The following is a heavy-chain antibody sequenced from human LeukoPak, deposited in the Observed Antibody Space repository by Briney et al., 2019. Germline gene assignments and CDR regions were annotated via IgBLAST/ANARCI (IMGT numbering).Heavy chain of an antibody. Sequence: SETLSLTCAVYGGSFSGYYWSWIRQPPGKGLEWIGEINHSGSTNYNPSLKSRVTISVDTSKNQFSLKLSSVTAADTAVYHCARARRGSTSSPFRSSIAARNYFDYWGQGTLVTVSS. V-gene: IGHV4-34*01. CDR3: ARARRGSTSSPFRSSIAARNYFDY. J-gene: IGHJ4*02. CDR2: INHSGST. CDR1: GGSFSGYY. D-gene: IGHD6-6*01.